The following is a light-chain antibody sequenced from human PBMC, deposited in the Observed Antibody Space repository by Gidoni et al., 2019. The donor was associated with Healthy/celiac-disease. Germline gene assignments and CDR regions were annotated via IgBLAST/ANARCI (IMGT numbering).Light chain of an antibody. CDR3: QQYNSSSWT. V-gene: IGKV1-5*01. CDR1: QSISSW. CDR2: DAS. Sequence: DIQMNQSPSTLSASVGDRVTITCRASQSISSWLDWYQQKPGKAPKLLIYDASSLESGVPSRFSGSGSGTEFTLTISSLQPDDFATYYCQQYNSSSWTFGQGTKVEIK. J-gene: IGKJ1*01.